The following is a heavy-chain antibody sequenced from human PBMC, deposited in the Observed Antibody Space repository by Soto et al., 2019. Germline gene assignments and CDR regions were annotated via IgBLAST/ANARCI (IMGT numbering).Heavy chain of an antibody. CDR2: IIPIFGTA. V-gene: IGHV1-69*12. Sequence: QVQLVQSGAEVKKPGSSVKVSCKASGGTFSSYAISWVRQAPGQGLEWMGGIIPIFGTANYAQKFQGRVTITADEXXSXAXXELSSLRSEDTAVYYCATCTNGVCGSRKRFYGMDVWGQGTTVTVSS. J-gene: IGHJ6*02. CDR1: GGTFSSYA. D-gene: IGHD2-8*01. CDR3: ATCTNGVCGSRKRFYGMDV.